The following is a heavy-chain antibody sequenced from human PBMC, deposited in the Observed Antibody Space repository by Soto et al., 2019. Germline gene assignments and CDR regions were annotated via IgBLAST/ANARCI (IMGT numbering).Heavy chain of an antibody. D-gene: IGHD3-3*01. J-gene: IGHJ6*02. Sequence: PGESLKISCKGSGYSFTSYWISWVRQMPGKGLEWMGRIDPSDSYTNYSPSFQGHVTISADKSISTAYLQWSSLKASDTAMYYCARPLGSGYFVEAESYGMDVWGQGTTVNFSS. V-gene: IGHV5-10-1*01. CDR2: IDPSDSYT. CDR1: GYSFTSYW. CDR3: ARPLGSGYFVEAESYGMDV.